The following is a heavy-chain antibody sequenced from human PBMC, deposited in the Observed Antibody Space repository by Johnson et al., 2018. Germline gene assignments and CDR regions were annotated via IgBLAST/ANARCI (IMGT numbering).Heavy chain of an antibody. J-gene: IGHJ1*01. Sequence: VQLVESGGGVVQPGRSLRLSCSASGFSFSNYVMHWVRQAPGKGLEWVAVTSNDEGIKYYVDSVKGRFTIPRDNSKGRLYLKINTLRAEDTAVYYCATGAISGVIYREFFQHWGQGTLVTVSS. D-gene: IGHD3-10*01. CDR2: TSNDEGIK. CDR3: ATGAISGVIYREFFQH. V-gene: IGHV3-30*03. CDR1: GFSFSNYV.